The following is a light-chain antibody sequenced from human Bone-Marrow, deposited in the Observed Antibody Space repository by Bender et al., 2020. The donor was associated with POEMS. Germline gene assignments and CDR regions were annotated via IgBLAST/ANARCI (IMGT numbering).Light chain of an antibody. CDR2: DVN. V-gene: IGLV2-14*02. J-gene: IGLJ3*02. CDR1: SSDVGNYDF. Sequence: QSALTQPASVSGSPGQSITISCTGTSSDVGNYDFVSWYQHHPGKAPKLMIYDVNIRPSGVSNRFSGSKSGNTASLTISGVEAEGEADHYCSSSTGGSAPSPRVFGGGTKLTVL. CDR3: SSSTGGSAPSPRV.